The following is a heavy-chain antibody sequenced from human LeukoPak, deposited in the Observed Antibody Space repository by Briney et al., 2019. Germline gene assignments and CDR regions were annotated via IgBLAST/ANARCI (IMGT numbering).Heavy chain of an antibody. V-gene: IGHV1-46*01. Sequence: VASVKVSCKASGYTFTSNGISWVRQAPGQGLEWMGIINPSGGSTSYAQKFQGRVTMTRDTSTSTVYMELSSLRSEDTAVYYCARERCSSTSCYGMDVWGQGTTVTVSS. CDR3: ARERCSSTSCYGMDV. J-gene: IGHJ6*02. D-gene: IGHD2-2*01. CDR2: INPSGGST. CDR1: GYTFTSNG.